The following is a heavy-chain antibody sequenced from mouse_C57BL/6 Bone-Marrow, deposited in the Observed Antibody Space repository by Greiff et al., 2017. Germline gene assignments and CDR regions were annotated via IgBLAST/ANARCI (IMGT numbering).Heavy chain of an antibody. CDR3: ARARYFDV. Sequence: EVKLVESGGGLVKPGGSLKLSCAASGFTFSSYAMSWVRQTPEKRLEWVATISDGGSYTYYPDNVKGRFTISRDKAKNNLYLQMSHLKSEDTAVYYCARARYFDVWGTGTTVTVSS. V-gene: IGHV5-4*03. J-gene: IGHJ1*03. CDR2: ISDGGSYT. CDR1: GFTFSSYA.